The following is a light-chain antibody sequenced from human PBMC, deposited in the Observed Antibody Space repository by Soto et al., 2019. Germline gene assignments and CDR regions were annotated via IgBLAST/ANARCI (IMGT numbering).Light chain of an antibody. CDR2: AAS. CDR3: LQDHIYPFT. CDR1: QAIRNN. Sequence: AIQMTQSPSSLSASVGDRVTITCRPSQAIRNNLGWYQQKPGKAPNLLIYAASSLQSGVPSRFSGSGSGTNFTLTISSLQPEDFATDICLQDHIYPFTFGPGTKVDI. J-gene: IGKJ3*01. V-gene: IGKV1-6*01.